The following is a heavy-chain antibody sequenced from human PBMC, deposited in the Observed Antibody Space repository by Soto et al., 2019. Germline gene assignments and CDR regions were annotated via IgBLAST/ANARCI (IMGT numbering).Heavy chain of an antibody. D-gene: IGHD3-10*01. Sequence: EVQLLASGGGLVQPGGSLRLSCAASGFIFTNSAMSWVRQAPGKGLECVSSIGRSGDTYYADSVRGRFTISRDDSKNTLYLQLNSLRAEDTAVYNCAKNYFMDVWGKGTTVTVSS. CDR1: GFIFTNSA. V-gene: IGHV3-23*01. CDR2: IGRSGDT. CDR3: AKNYFMDV. J-gene: IGHJ6*03.